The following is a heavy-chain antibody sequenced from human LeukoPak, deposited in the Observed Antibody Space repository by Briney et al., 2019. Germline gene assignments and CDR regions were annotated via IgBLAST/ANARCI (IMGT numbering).Heavy chain of an antibody. V-gene: IGHV3-30*02. CDR3: AKIPVWELLVSDFDY. CDR2: IRYDGSNK. D-gene: IGHD1-26*01. Sequence: GGSLRLSCAASGFTFSRYGMHWVRQAPGKGLEWVAFIRYDGSNKYYADSVKGRFTISRDNSKNTLYLQMNSLRAEDTAVYYCAKIPVWELLVSDFDYWGQGTLVTVSS. J-gene: IGHJ4*02. CDR1: GFTFSRYG.